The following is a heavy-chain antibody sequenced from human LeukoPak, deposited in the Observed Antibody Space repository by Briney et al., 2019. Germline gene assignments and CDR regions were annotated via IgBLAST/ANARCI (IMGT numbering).Heavy chain of an antibody. CDR2: ISGSGGST. D-gene: IGHD3-3*01. Sequence: GGSLRLSCAASGFTFSSYAMSWVRQAPGKGLEWVSAISGSGGSTYYADSVKGRFTISRDNSKNTLYLQMNSLRAEDTAVYYCAKSGKYYDFWSGYPGMDVWGKGTTVTVSS. J-gene: IGHJ6*04. CDR3: AKSGKYYDFWSGYPGMDV. CDR1: GFTFSSYA. V-gene: IGHV3-23*01.